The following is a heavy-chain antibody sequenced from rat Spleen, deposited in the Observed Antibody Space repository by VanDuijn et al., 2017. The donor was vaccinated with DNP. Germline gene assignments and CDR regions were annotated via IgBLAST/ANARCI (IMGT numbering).Heavy chain of an antibody. J-gene: IGHJ3*01. V-gene: IGHV3-1*01. CDR2: ISYSGST. CDR3: ASGGAGIWFAY. Sequence: EVQLQESGSGLVKPSQSLSLTCSVTGYSITSNYWGWIRKFPGNKMEWMGYISYSGSTSYNPSLKSRISITRDTSKNQFFLQLNSVTTEDTATYYCASGGAGIWFAYWGQGTLVTVSS. CDR1: GYSITSNY. D-gene: IGHD4-2*01.